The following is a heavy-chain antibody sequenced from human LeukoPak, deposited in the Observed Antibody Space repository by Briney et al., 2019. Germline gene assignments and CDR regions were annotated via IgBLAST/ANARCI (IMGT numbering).Heavy chain of an antibody. D-gene: IGHD1-14*01. CDR3: AKCRTSCQGNGFDV. V-gene: IGHV3-30*18. Sequence: GRSLRLSCEGSGFTFSSYGMHWVRQAPGKGLEWVAVISYDGSNKYYVDSVKGRFTISRDNSKNALYLQMNSLRAEDTAVYYCAKCRTSCQGNGFDVWGQGTVVTVSS. CDR2: ISYDGSNK. J-gene: IGHJ3*01. CDR1: GFTFSSYG.